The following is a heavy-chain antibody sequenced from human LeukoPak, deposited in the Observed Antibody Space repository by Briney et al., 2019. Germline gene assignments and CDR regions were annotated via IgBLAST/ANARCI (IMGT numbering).Heavy chain of an antibody. CDR2: IIPIFGTA. Sequence: ASVKVSCKASGYTFTSYDISWVRQAPGQGLEWMGGIIPIFGTANYAQKFQGRVTITADESTSTAYMELSSLRSEDTAVYYCARYGYCSSTSCYMGWFDPWGQGTLVTVSS. CDR1: GYTFTSYD. V-gene: IGHV1-69*13. J-gene: IGHJ5*02. CDR3: ARYGYCSSTSCYMGWFDP. D-gene: IGHD2-2*02.